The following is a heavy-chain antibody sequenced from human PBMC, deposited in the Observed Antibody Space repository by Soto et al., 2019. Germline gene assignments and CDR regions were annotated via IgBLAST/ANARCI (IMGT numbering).Heavy chain of an antibody. D-gene: IGHD6-13*01. J-gene: IGHJ5*02. Sequence: GGSLRLSCAASGFTFSSYDMHWVRQATGKGLEWVSAIGTAGDTYYPGYVKGRFTISRENAKNSLYLQMNSLRAGDTAVYYCARAAAGQGRFDPWGQGPLVTVSS. V-gene: IGHV3-13*01. CDR2: IGTAGDT. CDR3: ARAAAGQGRFDP. CDR1: GFTFSSYD.